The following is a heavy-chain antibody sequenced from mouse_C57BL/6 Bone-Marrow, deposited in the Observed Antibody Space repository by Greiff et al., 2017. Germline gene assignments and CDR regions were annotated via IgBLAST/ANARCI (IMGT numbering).Heavy chain of an antibody. V-gene: IGHV6-3*01. CDR1: GFTFSNYW. CDR2: IRLKSDNYAT. D-gene: IGHD2-14*01. CDR3: TGRVRQGEAMDY. Sequence: EVKLVESGRGLVQPGGSMKLSCVASGFTFSNYWMNWVRQSPEKGLEWVAQIRLKSDNYATHYAESVKGRFTISRDDSKNSVYLQMNNLRAEDTGIYYCTGRVRQGEAMDYWGQGTSVTVTS. J-gene: IGHJ4*01.